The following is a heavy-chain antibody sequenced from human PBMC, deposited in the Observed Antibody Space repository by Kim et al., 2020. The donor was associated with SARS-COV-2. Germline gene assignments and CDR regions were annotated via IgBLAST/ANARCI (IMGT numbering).Heavy chain of an antibody. J-gene: IGHJ4*02. CDR3: AKDWELRLNYYFDY. Sequence: GGSLRLSCAASGFTFSNYAMSWVRQAPGKGLEWVSAISGSAGSTYYADSVKGRFTISRDNSKNTLYMQMNSLRAEDTAVYYCAKDWELRLNYYFDYWGQGTLVTVSS. CDR1: GFTFSNYA. D-gene: IGHD1-26*01. CDR2: ISGSAGST. V-gene: IGHV3-23*01.